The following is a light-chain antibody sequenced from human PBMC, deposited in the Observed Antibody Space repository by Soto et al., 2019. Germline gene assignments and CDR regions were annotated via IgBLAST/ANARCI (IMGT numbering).Light chain of an antibody. Sequence: IQLTQSPTTLSASVGDRVIITCRASQRMSAWLAWYQQKPGKAPKLLIYDASSLENGVPSRFSGSGSGTEFTLTISSLQPDDFATYYCQQYDTYPWTFGQGTKVDIK. J-gene: IGKJ1*01. CDR1: QRMSAW. CDR2: DAS. V-gene: IGKV1-5*01. CDR3: QQYDTYPWT.